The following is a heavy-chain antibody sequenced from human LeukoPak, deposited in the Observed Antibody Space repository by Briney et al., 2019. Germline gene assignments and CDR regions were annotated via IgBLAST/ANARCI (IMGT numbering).Heavy chain of an antibody. CDR3: AKDNYDILTGLDYYYYYMDV. CDR1: GFPFSSYW. V-gene: IGHV3-74*01. J-gene: IGHJ6*03. CDR2: IKSDGSST. Sequence: GGSLRLSCAASGFPFSSYWMHWVRQAPGKGLVWVSRIKSDGSSTTYADSVKGRFTISRDNAKNTLYLQMNSLRAEDTAVYYCAKDNYDILTGLDYYYYYMDVWGKGTTVTVSS. D-gene: IGHD3-9*01.